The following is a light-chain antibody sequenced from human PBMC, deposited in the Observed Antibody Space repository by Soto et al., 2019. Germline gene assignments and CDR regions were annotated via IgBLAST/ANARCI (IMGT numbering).Light chain of an antibody. CDR1: QSVSKNY. Sequence: EIVLTQSPGTLSLSPGSRATLSCRASQSVSKNYLAWYQQKPGQAPRLLIYGASNRATGIPDRLSGSGSGTEFTLTISRMEPEDFAVYYCQQYGSSGTFGHGTKVDIK. CDR3: QQYGSSGT. V-gene: IGKV3-20*01. CDR2: GAS. J-gene: IGKJ1*01.